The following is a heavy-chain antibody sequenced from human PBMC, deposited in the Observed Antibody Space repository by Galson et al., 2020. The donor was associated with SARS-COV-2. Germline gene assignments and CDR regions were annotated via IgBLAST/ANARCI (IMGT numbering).Heavy chain of an antibody. CDR1: GYSLTEFS. J-gene: IGHJ6*02. CDR2: FDPEDGEA. CDR3: ATSRRGRPGELLSYHLYYDGMDG. D-gene: IGHD3-10*01. V-gene: IGHV1-24*01. Sequence: ASVKVSCKVSGYSLTEFSIHWVRQPPGKGLEWMGAFDPEDGEAINAQKFQGRVSMTEDTSTQTAYMELSSLRSEDTAVYYCATSRRGRPGELLSYHLYYDGMDGWGQGTTVTVSS.